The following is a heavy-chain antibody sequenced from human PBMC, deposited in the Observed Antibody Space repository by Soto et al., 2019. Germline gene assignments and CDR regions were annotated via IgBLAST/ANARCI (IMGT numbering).Heavy chain of an antibody. CDR3: ATNDHCSGGSCYRDENWFDP. J-gene: IGHJ5*02. CDR1: GYTLTELS. V-gene: IGHV1-24*01. CDR2: FDPEDGET. Sequence: ASVKVSCKVSGYTLTELSMHWVRQAPGKGLEWMGGFDPEDGETIYAQKFQGRVTMTEDTSTDTAYMELSSLRSEDTAVYYCATNDHCSGGSCYRDENWFDPWGQGTLVTVSS. D-gene: IGHD2-15*01.